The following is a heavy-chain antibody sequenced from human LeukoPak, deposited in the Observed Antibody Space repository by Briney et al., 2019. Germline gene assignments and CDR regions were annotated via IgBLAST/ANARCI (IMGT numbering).Heavy chain of an antibody. CDR1: GNYW. D-gene: IGHD2-2*01. V-gene: IGHV3-74*01. Sequence: GGSLRLSCAASGNYWMHWVRQAPGKGLVWVSHINSDGSWTSYADSVKGRFTISRDNAKNSLYLQMNSLRAEDTAVYYCARSAPAAMLLYYYGMDVWGQGTTVTVSS. CDR3: ARSAPAAMLLYYYGMDV. CDR2: INSDGSWT. J-gene: IGHJ6*02.